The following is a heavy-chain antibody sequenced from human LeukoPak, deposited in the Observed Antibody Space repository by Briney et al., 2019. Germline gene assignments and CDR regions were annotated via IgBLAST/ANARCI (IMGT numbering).Heavy chain of an antibody. CDR3: ARYVEQRLTPFDY. CDR1: GGSISSYY. Sequence: SETLSLTCTVSGGSISSYYWSWIRQPPGKGLEWIGYIYYSGSTNYNPSLKSRVTISVDTSKNQFSLKLSSVTAADTAVYYCARYVEQRLTPFDYWGQGILVTVSS. CDR2: IYYSGST. D-gene: IGHD6-19*01. J-gene: IGHJ4*02. V-gene: IGHV4-59*08.